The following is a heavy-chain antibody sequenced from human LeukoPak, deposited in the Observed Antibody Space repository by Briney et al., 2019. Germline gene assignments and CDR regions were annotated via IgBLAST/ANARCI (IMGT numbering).Heavy chain of an antibody. CDR1: GFTFDDYA. Sequence: GGSLRLSCAASGFTFDDYAMHWVRQAPGKGLEWVSGISWNSGSIGYADSVKGRFTISRDNAKNSLYLQMNSLRAEDTALYYCAKVASLAVAGPLNYWGQGTQVTVSS. CDR3: AKVASLAVAGPLNY. CDR2: ISWNSGSI. V-gene: IGHV3-9*01. J-gene: IGHJ4*02. D-gene: IGHD6-19*01.